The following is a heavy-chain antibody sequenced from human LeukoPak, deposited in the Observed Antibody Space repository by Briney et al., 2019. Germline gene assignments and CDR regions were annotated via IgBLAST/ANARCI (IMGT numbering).Heavy chain of an antibody. CDR1: GFTFSSHD. CDR3: ARSFDF. J-gene: IGHJ4*02. V-gene: IGHV3-48*02. CDR2: ISTSSSSI. Sequence: GGSLRLSCAASGFTFSSHDMNWVRQAPGKGLEWVSYISTSSSSIYYADSVKGRFTIPRDNAKNSLYLQMNSLRDEDTAVYYCARSFDFWGQGTLVTVSS.